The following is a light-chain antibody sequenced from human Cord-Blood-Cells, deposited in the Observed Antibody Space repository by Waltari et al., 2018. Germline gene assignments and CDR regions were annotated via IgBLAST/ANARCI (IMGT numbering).Light chain of an antibody. Sequence: QSALPQPASVSGSPGQSITIPCTGTSRVVGGYNLVSWYQQHPGKAPKLMIYEGSKRPSGVSNRFSGSKSGNTASLTISGLQAEDEADYYCCSYAGSWVFGGGTKLTVL. CDR2: EGS. CDR3: CSYAGSWV. J-gene: IGLJ3*02. CDR1: SRVVGGYNL. V-gene: IGLV2-23*01.